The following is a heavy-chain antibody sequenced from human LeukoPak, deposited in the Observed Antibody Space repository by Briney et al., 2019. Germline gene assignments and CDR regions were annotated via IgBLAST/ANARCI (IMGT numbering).Heavy chain of an antibody. CDR2: IRYDGSNK. CDR3: ARDPYIDATLYYFDY. Sequence: GGSLRLSCAASGFTFTTYGMHWVRQAPGKGLEWVAFIRYDGSNKYYADSVKGRFTISRDNSKNTLYLQMNSLRAEDTAVYYCARDPYIDATLYYFDYWGQGTLVTVSS. V-gene: IGHV3-30*02. CDR1: GFTFTTYG. J-gene: IGHJ4*02. D-gene: IGHD5-12*01.